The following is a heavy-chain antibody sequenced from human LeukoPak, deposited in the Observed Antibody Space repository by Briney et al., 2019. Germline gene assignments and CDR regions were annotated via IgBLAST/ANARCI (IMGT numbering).Heavy chain of an antibody. D-gene: IGHD2-8*01. V-gene: IGHV3-23*01. J-gene: IGHJ3*02. Sequence: GPSLTLSCAAYGSTFSNYAISWARQPPRKGIYWVSAIVGSGDPTYYTNSVKGRFTISRDNSKNTLYLHMTSLRAEDTAVYYCAKGTRSSPNDVADIWGQGTMVTVSS. CDR3: AKGTRSSPNDVADI. CDR1: GSTFSNYA. CDR2: IVGSGDPT.